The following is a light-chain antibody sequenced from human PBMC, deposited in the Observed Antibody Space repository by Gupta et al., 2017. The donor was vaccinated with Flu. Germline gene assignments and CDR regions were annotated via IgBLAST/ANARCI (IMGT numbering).Light chain of an antibody. CDR1: QGIRSE. CDR2: SAS. V-gene: IGKV1-9*01. J-gene: IGKJ2*01. Sequence: DIQLTQSPSFLSASLGDRVTITCRASQGIRSELAWYQQKPGKAPKLLIFSASTLQSGVPSRFSGSGSGTEFTLRISSLQPEDFATYYCQHLHSYPPRFGQGINLEIK. CDR3: QHLHSYPPR.